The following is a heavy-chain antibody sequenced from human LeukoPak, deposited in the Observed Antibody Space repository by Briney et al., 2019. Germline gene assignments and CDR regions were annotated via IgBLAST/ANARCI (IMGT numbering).Heavy chain of an antibody. CDR1: GFTFNNYA. CDR3: AKEAPSSEQMVYVDN. D-gene: IGHD2-8*01. Sequence: GGSLRLSCAASGFTFNNYALSLVRQAPGKGLQWVSAISGSGGRTYYADSVKGRFTISRDNSRNTLYVQMNSLRVEDTAMYYCAKEAPSSEQMVYVDNWGQGVLVIVSS. CDR2: ISGSGGRT. J-gene: IGHJ4*02. V-gene: IGHV3-23*01.